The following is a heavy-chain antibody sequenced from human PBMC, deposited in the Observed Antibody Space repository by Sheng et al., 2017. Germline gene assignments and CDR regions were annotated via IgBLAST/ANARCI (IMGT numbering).Heavy chain of an antibody. D-gene: IGHD1-1*01. CDR1: GFAFRNFG. J-gene: IGHJ4*02. CDR2: IWHDATNE. V-gene: IGHV3-33*01. CDR3: GRDRWNDY. Sequence: QVQLVESGGGVVQPGRSLRLSCAASGFAFRNFGMQWVRQAPDKGLEWVAVIWHDATNEYYVDSVKGRFTISRDNARNSLYLEMNNLRVEDTAVYYCGRDRWNDYWGQGTLVTVSS.